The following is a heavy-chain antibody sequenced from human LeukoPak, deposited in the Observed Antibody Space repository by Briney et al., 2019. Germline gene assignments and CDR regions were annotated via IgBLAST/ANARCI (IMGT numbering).Heavy chain of an antibody. J-gene: IGHJ5*02. V-gene: IGHV4-59*08. CDR2: IYYSGST. CDR3: ARLYGSGSYYNVNWFDP. CDR1: GGSISSYY. D-gene: IGHD3-10*01. Sequence: PSETLSLTCTVSGGSISSYYWSWIRQPPGKGLEWIGYIYYSGSTNYNPSLKSRVTIPVDTSKNQFSLKLSSVTAADTAVYYCARLYGSGSYYNVNWFDPWGQGTLVTVSS.